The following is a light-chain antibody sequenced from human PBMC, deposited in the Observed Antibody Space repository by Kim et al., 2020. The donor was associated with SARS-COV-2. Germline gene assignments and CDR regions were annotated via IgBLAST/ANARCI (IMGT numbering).Light chain of an antibody. Sequence: QRVPISCTAGSSNIGAGYDVHWYQQLPGTAPKLLIYGNSNRPSGVPDRFSGSKSGTSASLAITGLQAEDEADYYCQSYDSSLSGWVFGGGTQLTVL. CDR2: GNS. CDR3: QSYDSSLSGWV. CDR1: SSNIGAGYD. J-gene: IGLJ3*02. V-gene: IGLV1-40*01.